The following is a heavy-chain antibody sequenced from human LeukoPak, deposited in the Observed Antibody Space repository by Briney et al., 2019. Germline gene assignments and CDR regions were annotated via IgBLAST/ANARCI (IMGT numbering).Heavy chain of an antibody. J-gene: IGHJ2*01. CDR1: EYSITSGYS. CDR2: AYHSGGT. Sequence: SETLSLTCTVSEYSITSGYSWGWIRQPPGKGLEWIGSAYHSGGTYYNPSLKSRVTISIDTSKNQFSLRLNSVTAADTAVYYCARSDGTYTWYFDVWGRGTLVTVSS. CDR3: ARSDGTYTWYFDV. D-gene: IGHD4-11*01. V-gene: IGHV4-38-2*02.